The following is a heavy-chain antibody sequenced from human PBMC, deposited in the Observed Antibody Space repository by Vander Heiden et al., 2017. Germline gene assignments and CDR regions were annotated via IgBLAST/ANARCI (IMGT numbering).Heavy chain of an antibody. Sequence: QVQLVQSGAEVKKPGASVKVSCKASGYTFTSSDINWVRQATGQGLEWMGWMNPNSGNTGYAQKFQGRVTMTRNTSISTAYMELSSLRSEDTAVYYCARGLVFGSSWYEDAFDIWGQGTMVTVSS. CDR2: MNPNSGNT. CDR1: GYTFTSSD. J-gene: IGHJ3*02. D-gene: IGHD6-13*01. V-gene: IGHV1-8*01. CDR3: ARGLVFGSSWYEDAFDI.